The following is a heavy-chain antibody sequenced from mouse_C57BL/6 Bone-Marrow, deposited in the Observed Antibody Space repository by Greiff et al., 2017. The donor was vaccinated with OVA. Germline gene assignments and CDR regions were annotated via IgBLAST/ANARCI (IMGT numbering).Heavy chain of an antibody. D-gene: IGHD2-2*01. J-gene: IGHJ1*03. Sequence: VKLQESGPGLVKPSQTVFLTCTVTGISITTGNYRWSWIRQFPGNKLEWIGYIYYSGTITYNPSLTSRTTITRDTPKNQFVLEMNSLTAEDTATYYCARDGYYRYFDVWGTGTTVTVSS. V-gene: IGHV3-5*01. CDR2: IYYSGTI. CDR3: ARDGYYRYFDV. CDR1: GISITTGNYR.